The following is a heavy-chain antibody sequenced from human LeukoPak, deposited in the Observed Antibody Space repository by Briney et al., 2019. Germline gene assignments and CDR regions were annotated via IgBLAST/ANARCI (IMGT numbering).Heavy chain of an antibody. J-gene: IGHJ6*02. CDR3: ARDRYYSMDV. CDR2: IKSDGSST. Sequence: TGGSLRLSCAASGFTFSSYWMHWVRQAPGKGLVWVSLIKSDGSSTIYADSVKGRFTISRDNAKNTLYLQMNSLRAEDSAAYYCARDRYYSMDVWGQGTTVTVSS. CDR1: GFTFSSYW. V-gene: IGHV3-74*01.